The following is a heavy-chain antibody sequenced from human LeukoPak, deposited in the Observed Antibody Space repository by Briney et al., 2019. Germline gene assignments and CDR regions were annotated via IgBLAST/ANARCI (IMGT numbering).Heavy chain of an antibody. CDR1: GFTLSSYV. CDR2: ISSSSSDI. Sequence: KSGGSLRLSCAASGFTLSSYVMNWVRQAPGKGLEWGSSISSSSSDIYYAASVKGRSTISRDNAKNSLFLQVNSLTAEDTAVYYCARGAPCGGDCSSWFDPWGQGTPVTVSS. D-gene: IGHD2-21*02. J-gene: IGHJ5*02. CDR3: ARGAPCGGDCSSWFDP. V-gene: IGHV3-21*01.